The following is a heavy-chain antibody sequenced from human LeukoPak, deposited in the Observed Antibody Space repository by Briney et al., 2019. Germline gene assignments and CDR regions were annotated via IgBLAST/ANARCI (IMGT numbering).Heavy chain of an antibody. CDR2: ISGSGGST. CDR1: GFTFSSYA. D-gene: IGHD3-22*01. J-gene: IGHJ3*02. V-gene: IGHV3-23*01. Sequence: GGSLRLSCAASGFTFSSYAMHWVRQAPGKGLEWVSAISGSGGSTYYADSVKGRFTISRDNSKNTLYLQMNSLRAEDTAVYYCANLPDYYDSSGYSFDIWGQGTMVTVSS. CDR3: ANLPDYYDSSGYSFDI.